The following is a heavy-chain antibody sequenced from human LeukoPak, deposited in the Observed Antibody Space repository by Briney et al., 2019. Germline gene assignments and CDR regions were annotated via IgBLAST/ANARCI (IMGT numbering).Heavy chain of an antibody. J-gene: IGHJ4*02. CDR1: GFTFSTYS. CDR2: ISSSSSYI. CDR3: ARDRNSSSWFGGY. V-gene: IGHV3-21*01. Sequence: GGSLGLSCAASGFTFSTYSMNWVRQTPGKGLEWVSSISSSSSYIYYADSVKGRFTISRDNAKNSLYLQMNSLRAEDTAVYYCARDRNSSSWFGGYWGQGTLVTVSS. D-gene: IGHD6-13*01.